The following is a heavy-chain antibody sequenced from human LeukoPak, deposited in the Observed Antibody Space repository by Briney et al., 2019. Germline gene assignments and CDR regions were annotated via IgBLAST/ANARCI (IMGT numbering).Heavy chain of an antibody. CDR1: GFTFSSYE. V-gene: IGHV3-48*03. D-gene: IGHD3-16*01. Sequence: GGSLRLSCAASGFTFSSYEMNWVRQAPGKGLEWVSYISSSGSTIYYADSVKGRFTISRDNAKNSLYLQMNSLRAEDTAVYYCARARRGQDLNYYYYYYMDVWGKGTTVTVSS. CDR2: ISSSGSTI. CDR3: ARARRGQDLNYYYYYYMDV. J-gene: IGHJ6*03.